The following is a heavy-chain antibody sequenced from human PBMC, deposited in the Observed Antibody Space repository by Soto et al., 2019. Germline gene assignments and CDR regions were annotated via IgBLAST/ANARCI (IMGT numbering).Heavy chain of an antibody. CDR2: INHSGST. Sequence: SETLSLTCAVYGGYFSGYYWTWIRQPPGTGLEWIGEINHSGSTNYNPSLKSRVTISVDTSKNQFSLKLTSVTAADTAVYYCARDKITGLLDYWGQGTLVTVS. CDR1: GGYFSGYY. D-gene: IGHD2-8*02. V-gene: IGHV4-34*01. CDR3: ARDKITGLLDY. J-gene: IGHJ4*02.